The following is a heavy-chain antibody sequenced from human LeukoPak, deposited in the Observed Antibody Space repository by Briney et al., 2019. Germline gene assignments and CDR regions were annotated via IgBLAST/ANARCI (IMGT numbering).Heavy chain of an antibody. CDR1: GFTFSSYG. CDR2: IRYDGGNK. V-gene: IGHV3-30*02. D-gene: IGHD5-18*01. Sequence: GGSLRLSCAASGFTFSSYGMHWVRQAPGKGLEWVAFIRYDGGNKYYADSVKGRFTISRDNSKNTLYLQMNSLRAEDTAVYYCAREDTFAPFSYWGQGTLVTVSS. J-gene: IGHJ4*02. CDR3: AREDTFAPFSY.